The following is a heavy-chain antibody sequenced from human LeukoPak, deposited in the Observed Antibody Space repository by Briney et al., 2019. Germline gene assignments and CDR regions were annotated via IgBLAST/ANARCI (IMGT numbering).Heavy chain of an antibody. J-gene: IGHJ3*02. V-gene: IGHV1-8*03. Sequence: ASVKVSCKASGYTFTGYYMHWVRQAPGQGLEWMGWMNPNSGNTGYAQKFQGRVTITRNTSISTAYMELSSLRSEDTAVYYCARGGGGSDFWENAFDIWGQGTMVTVSS. CDR2: MNPNSGNT. CDR1: GYTFTGYY. D-gene: IGHD3-3*01. CDR3: ARGGGGSDFWENAFDI.